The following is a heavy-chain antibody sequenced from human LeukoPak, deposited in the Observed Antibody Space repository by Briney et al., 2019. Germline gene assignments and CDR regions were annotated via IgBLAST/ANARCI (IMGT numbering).Heavy chain of an antibody. D-gene: IGHD3-3*02. V-gene: IGHV3-73*01. CDR1: GFTFSGSA. CDR3: AVLEVC. J-gene: IGHJ4*02. CDR2: IRSKANSYAT. Sequence: GSLRLSCAASGFTFSGSAMHWVRQASGKGLEGVGRIRSKANSYATAYAAWVKGRFTISRDDSKNTAYLQMNSPRPEDTAVYYCAVLEVCWGQGTLVTVSS.